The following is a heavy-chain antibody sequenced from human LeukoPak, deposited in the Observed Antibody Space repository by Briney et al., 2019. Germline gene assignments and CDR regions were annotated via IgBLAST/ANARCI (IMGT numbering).Heavy chain of an antibody. CDR2: IYHTGST. CDR1: GGSISSHY. J-gene: IGHJ6*03. Sequence: SETLSLTCVVSGGSISSHYWSWIRQPPGKGLEWIGYIYHTGSTIYNPSLKSRVTISVDTSKNQFSLTLSSVTAADTAVYYCARASNDYGYYFYYMDVWGKGTTVTVSS. V-gene: IGHV4-59*11. D-gene: IGHD4-17*01. CDR3: ARASNDYGYYFYYMDV.